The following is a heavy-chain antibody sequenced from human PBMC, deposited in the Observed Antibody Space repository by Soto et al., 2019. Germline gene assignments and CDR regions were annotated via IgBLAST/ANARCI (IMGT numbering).Heavy chain of an antibody. D-gene: IGHD6-13*01. CDR1: GFTFSSHS. Sequence: GGSLRLSCAASGFTFSSHSMNWVRQAPGKGLEWVSYISSSTTTLYYADSVEGRFTISRDNAKNSLYLQMNSLRDDDTAVYYCARGIAAAGGRHFDYWGQGTLVTVSS. J-gene: IGHJ4*02. CDR3: ARGIAAAGGRHFDY. CDR2: ISSSTTTL. V-gene: IGHV3-48*02.